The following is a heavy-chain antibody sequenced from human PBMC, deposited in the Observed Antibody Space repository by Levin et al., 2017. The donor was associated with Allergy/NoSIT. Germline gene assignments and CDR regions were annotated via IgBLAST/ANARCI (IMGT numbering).Heavy chain of an antibody. CDR2: IYHSGST. CDR3: ASSDFYGSGDY. D-gene: IGHD3-10*01. J-gene: IGHJ4*02. CDR1: GGSISSGGYS. V-gene: IGHV4-30-2*01. Sequence: ASETLSLTCAVSGGSISSGGYSWSWIRQPPGKGLEWIGYIYHSGSTYYNPSLKSRVTISVDRSKNQFSLKLSSVTAADTAVYYCASSDFYGSGDYWGQGTLVTVSS.